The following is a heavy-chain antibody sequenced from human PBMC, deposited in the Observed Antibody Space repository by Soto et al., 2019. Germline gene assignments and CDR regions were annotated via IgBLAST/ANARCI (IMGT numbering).Heavy chain of an antibody. CDR2: ISPLKGRT. CDR3: GMDYGDRPEYFKH. V-gene: IGHV1-18*04. D-gene: IGHD4-17*01. CDR1: GYTFTSYG. Sequence: QVPLVQSGPDLKRPGASMKVSCKASGYTFTSYGISWVRQAPGQGREWMAWISPLKGRTQYSQKAQGRVTLSTDTSSNTAYMEMTTLRVDDTAVYYCGMDYGDRPEYFKHWGQGTLVTVS. J-gene: IGHJ1*01.